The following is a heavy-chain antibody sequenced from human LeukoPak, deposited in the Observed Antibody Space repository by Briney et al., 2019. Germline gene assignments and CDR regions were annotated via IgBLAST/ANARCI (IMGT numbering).Heavy chain of an antibody. CDR3: ARDRGYSSRWNFGKDYYMDV. V-gene: IGHV3-33*01. J-gene: IGHJ6*03. CDR2: IWYDGSHA. Sequence: PGRSLRLSCAASGVTFSSHGMNWVRQAPGKGLEWVAVIWYDGSHANYADAVKGRFTISRDNSKNTLYLQMNSPRAEDTAVYYCARDRGYSSRWNFGKDYYMDVWGKGTTVTVSS. D-gene: IGHD6-13*01. CDR1: GVTFSSHG.